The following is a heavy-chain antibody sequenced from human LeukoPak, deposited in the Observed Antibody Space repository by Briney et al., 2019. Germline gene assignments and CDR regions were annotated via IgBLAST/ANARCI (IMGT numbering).Heavy chain of an antibody. CDR2: FRYRDNT. CDR1: GASISSNSHF. D-gene: IGHD3-22*01. V-gene: IGHV4-39*01. Sequence: SETLSLTCAVSGASISSNSHFWGWVRQPPGKGLEWIGSFRYRDNTYSNPSLKNRVTISEDTSKNQFSLKLSSVTATDTAVYYCVRRSRDNSGYYYVDYWGQGTLVTVSS. J-gene: IGHJ4*02. CDR3: VRRSRDNSGYYYVDY.